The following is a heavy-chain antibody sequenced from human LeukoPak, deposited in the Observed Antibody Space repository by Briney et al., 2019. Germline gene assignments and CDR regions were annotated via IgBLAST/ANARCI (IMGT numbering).Heavy chain of an antibody. CDR1: GFTFSNAW. Sequence: PGGSLRLSSAASGFTFSNAWMSWVRQAPGKGLEWVGRIKSKTDGGTTDYAAPVKGRFTISRDDSKNTLYLQMNSLKTEDTAVYYCTTFDYGDLNFDYWGQGTLVTVSS. CDR3: TTFDYGDLNFDY. J-gene: IGHJ4*02. V-gene: IGHV3-15*01. CDR2: IKSKTDGGTT. D-gene: IGHD4-17*01.